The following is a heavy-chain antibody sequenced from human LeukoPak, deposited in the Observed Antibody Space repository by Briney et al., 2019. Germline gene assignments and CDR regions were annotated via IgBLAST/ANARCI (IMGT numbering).Heavy chain of an antibody. Sequence: SETLSLTCTVSGGSISSYYWSWIRQPPGKGLEWIGYIYYSGSTNYNPSLKSRVTISVDTSKNQFSLKLSSVTAADTAVYYCARDTYYDFWSGGTGAFDIWGQGTMVTVSS. V-gene: IGHV4-59*01. J-gene: IGHJ3*02. CDR3: ARDTYYDFWSGGTGAFDI. CDR1: GGSISSYY. CDR2: IYYSGST. D-gene: IGHD3-3*01.